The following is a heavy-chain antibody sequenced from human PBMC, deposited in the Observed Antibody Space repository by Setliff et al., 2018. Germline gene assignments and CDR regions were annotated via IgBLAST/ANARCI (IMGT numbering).Heavy chain of an antibody. V-gene: IGHV4-38-2*01. Sequence: SETLSLTCGVSGASISSGHYWGWIRQPPGKGLEWIATIYHRGRTYYNPSLQSRVTMSLDTSKNQFSLRLTSMTAVDTAVYYCASPRRDDLDSPFDAFDLWGQGTKVTVSS. J-gene: IGHJ3*01. D-gene: IGHD3-3*01. CDR1: GASISSGHY. CDR3: ASPRRDDLDSPFDAFDL. CDR2: IYHRGRT.